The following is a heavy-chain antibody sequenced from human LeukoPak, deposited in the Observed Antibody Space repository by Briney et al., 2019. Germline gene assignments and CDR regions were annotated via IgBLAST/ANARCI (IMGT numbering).Heavy chain of an antibody. CDR3: AAASTTGTTPGHPRYYFDY. V-gene: IGHV3-53*01. CDR1: GFTVSSNF. Sequence: GGSLRLSCAASGFTVSSNFMSWVRQAPGKGLEWVSVIYGGGSTYYADSVKGRFTISRDTSKNMLYLQMNSLRAEDTAVYYCAAASTTGTTPGHPRYYFDYWGQGTLVTVSS. J-gene: IGHJ4*02. D-gene: IGHD1-1*01. CDR2: IYGGGST.